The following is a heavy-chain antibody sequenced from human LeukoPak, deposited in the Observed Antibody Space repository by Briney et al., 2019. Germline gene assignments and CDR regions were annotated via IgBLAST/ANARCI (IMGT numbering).Heavy chain of an antibody. CDR3: ARGGDDYDISFDY. CDR2: MNPNSGNT. D-gene: IGHD3-9*01. J-gene: IGHJ4*02. V-gene: IGHV1-8*01. Sequence: ASVKVSCKASGYTFTSYDINWVRQATGQGLEWMGWMNPNSGNTDYAQKFQGRVTLTRNTSISTAYMELGSLRSEDTAVYYCARGGDDYDISFDYWGQGTLVTVSS. CDR1: GYTFTSYD.